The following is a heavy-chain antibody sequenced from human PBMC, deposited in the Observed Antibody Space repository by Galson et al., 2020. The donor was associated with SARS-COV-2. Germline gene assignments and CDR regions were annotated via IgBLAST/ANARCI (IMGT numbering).Heavy chain of an antibody. CDR3: ARSGGTYYEVWSGDDYGMDV. V-gene: IGHV4-59*08. D-gene: IGHD3-3*01. J-gene: IGHJ6*02. CDR2: IYHSGTT. CDR1: GGSISSYY. Sequence: ETSETLSLTCTVSGGSISSYYWSWIRQPPGKGLEWIGYIYHSGTTNYNPTLKTRVTLSVDTSKNQFSLKLRPVTAADTAVYYCARSGGTYYEVWSGDDYGMDVWCQGTTVTVSS.